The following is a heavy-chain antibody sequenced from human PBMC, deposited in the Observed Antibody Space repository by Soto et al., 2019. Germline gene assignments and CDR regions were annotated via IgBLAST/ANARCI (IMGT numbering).Heavy chain of an antibody. D-gene: IGHD4-17*01. CDR1: GGSISSSNW. V-gene: IGHV4-4*02. CDR3: ARPGGMTTVTAFDI. J-gene: IGHJ3*02. Sequence: SETLSLTCAVSGGSISSSNWWSWVRRPPGKGLEWIGEIYHSGSTNYNPSLKSRVTISVDKSKNQFSLKLSSVTAADTAVYYCARPGGMTTVTAFDIWGQGTMVTVSS. CDR2: IYHSGST.